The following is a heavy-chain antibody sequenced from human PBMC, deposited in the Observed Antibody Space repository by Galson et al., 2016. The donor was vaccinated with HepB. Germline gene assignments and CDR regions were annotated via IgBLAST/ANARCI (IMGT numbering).Heavy chain of an antibody. V-gene: IGHV1-2*06. D-gene: IGHD4-11*01. Sequence: SVKVSCKASGYTFTGYYLHWVRQAPGQGLEWVGRINPHSGGTNHAKRFQGRVTMTWDTSTSTAYMGLSSLSSDDTAVYYCTRGDYSKNDYWGQGTLVTVPS. J-gene: IGHJ4*02. CDR2: INPHSGGT. CDR1: GYTFTGYY. CDR3: TRGDYSKNDY.